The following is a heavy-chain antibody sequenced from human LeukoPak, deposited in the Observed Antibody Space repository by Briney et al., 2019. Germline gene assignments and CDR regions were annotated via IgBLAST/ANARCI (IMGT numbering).Heavy chain of an antibody. J-gene: IGHJ6*02. CDR2: ISAYNGNT. D-gene: IGHD6-13*01. Sequence: ASVKVSCTASGYTFTSYGISWVRQAPGQGLEWMGWISAYNGNTNYAQKLQGRVTMTTDTSTSTAYMELRSLRSDDTAVYYCARDRRAAGLYYYYYGMDVWGQGTTVTVSS. CDR1: GYTFTSYG. CDR3: ARDRRAAGLYYYYYGMDV. V-gene: IGHV1-18*01.